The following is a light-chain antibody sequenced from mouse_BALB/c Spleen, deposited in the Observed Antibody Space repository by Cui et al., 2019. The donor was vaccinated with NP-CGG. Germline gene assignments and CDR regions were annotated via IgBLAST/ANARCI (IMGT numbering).Light chain of an antibody. CDR3: ALWYSNHWV. J-gene: IGLJ1*01. V-gene: IGLV1*01. Sequence: QAVVTQESALTTSPGETVTLTCRSSTGAVTTINYANWVQEKPDHLFTGLIGGTNNRVPGVPARFSGSLIGDKAAFTITGAQTEDEAIYFCALWYSNHWVFGGGTKLTVL. CDR2: GTN. CDR1: TGAVTTINY.